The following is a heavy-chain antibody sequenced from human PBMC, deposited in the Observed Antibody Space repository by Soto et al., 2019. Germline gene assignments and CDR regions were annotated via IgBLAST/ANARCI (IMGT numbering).Heavy chain of an antibody. CDR2: ISGSGGST. V-gene: IGHV3-23*01. Sequence: GGSLRLSCAAPGFTFSSYAMSWVRQAPGKGLEWVSAISGSGGSTYYADSVKGRFTISRDNSKNTLYLQMNSLRAEDTAVYYSAKCGSLNWTLYYYYYMDVWGKGTTVTVSS. D-gene: IGHD1-1*01. J-gene: IGHJ6*03. CDR3: AKCGSLNWTLYYYYYMDV. CDR1: GFTFSSYA.